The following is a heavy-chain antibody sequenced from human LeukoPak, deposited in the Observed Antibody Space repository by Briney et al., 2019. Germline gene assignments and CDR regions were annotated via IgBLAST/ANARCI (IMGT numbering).Heavy chain of an antibody. CDR2: IHYSGST. CDR3: ATSLGGASDF. J-gene: IGHJ4*02. Sequence: SQTLSLTCTVSGGSISSGGYYWSWIRQHPGKGLEWIGYIHYSGSTYYNPSLKTRVTMSVDTSKTQFSLNLSSVTAADTAVYYCATSLGGASDFWGQGTLVTVSS. V-gene: IGHV4-31*03. D-gene: IGHD3-16*01. CDR1: GGSISSGGYY.